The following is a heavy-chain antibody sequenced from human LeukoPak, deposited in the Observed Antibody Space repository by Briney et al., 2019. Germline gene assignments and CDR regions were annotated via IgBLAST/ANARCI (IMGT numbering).Heavy chain of an antibody. J-gene: IGHJ6*02. Sequence: SETLSLTCTVSRGSVNSNSYYWGWIRQPPGKGLEWIGTIYYSGNTYYNPSLESRVTISVDTSKNQFSLKLTSVTAADTAVYYCARTAAPVGYGMDVWGQGTTVTVSS. CDR2: IYYSGNT. D-gene: IGHD2-2*01. V-gene: IGHV4-39*07. CDR3: ARTAAPVGYGMDV. CDR1: RGSVNSNSYY.